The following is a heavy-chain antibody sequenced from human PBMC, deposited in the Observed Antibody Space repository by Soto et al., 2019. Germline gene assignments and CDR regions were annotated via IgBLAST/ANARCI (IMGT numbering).Heavy chain of an antibody. D-gene: IGHD2-21*02. V-gene: IGHV3-23*01. Sequence: GGSLRLSCAASGFTFSSYAMSWVRQAPGKGLEWVSAISGSGGSTYYADSVKGRFTISRDNSKNSLYLQMNSLRTEDTALYYCAKDQTYCGGDCYFGYYYGMDVWGQGTTVTVSS. J-gene: IGHJ6*02. CDR3: AKDQTYCGGDCYFGYYYGMDV. CDR2: ISGSGGST. CDR1: GFTFSSYA.